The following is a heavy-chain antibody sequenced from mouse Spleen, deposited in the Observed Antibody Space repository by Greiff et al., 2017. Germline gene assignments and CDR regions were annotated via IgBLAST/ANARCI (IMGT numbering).Heavy chain of an antibody. Sequence: EVQLQQSGPELVKPGDSVKISCKASGYSFTGYFMNWVMQSHGKSLEWIGRINPYNGDTFYNQKFKGKATLTVDKSSSTAHMELRSLTSEDSAVYYCARGGDYGNYDWYFDVWGAGTTVTVSS. CDR1: GYSFTGYF. J-gene: IGHJ1*01. CDR2: INPYNGDT. D-gene: IGHD2-1*01. V-gene: IGHV1-20*01. CDR3: ARGGDYGNYDWYFDV.